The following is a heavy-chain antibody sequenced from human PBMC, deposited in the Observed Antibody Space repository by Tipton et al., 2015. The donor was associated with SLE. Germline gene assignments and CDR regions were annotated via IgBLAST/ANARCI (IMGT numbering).Heavy chain of an antibody. J-gene: IGHJ4*02. Sequence: TLSLTCTVSGGSISSYYWSWIRQPPGKGLEWIGSIYYSGSTYYNPSLKSRVTISVGTSKNQFSLKLSSVTAADTAVYYCARVEMATEGFDYWGQGTLVTVSS. CDR2: IYYSGST. CDR3: ARVEMATEGFDY. D-gene: IGHD5-24*01. CDR1: GGSISSYY. V-gene: IGHV4-59*12.